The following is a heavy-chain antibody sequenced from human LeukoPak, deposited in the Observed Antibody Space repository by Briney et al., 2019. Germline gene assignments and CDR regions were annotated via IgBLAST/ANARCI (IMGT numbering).Heavy chain of an antibody. CDR2: IIPIFGTA. CDR1: GGTFSSYA. CDR3: ASGTIYSSGSYYMDV. J-gene: IGHJ6*03. V-gene: IGHV1-69*05. Sequence: SVKVSCKASGGTFSSYAISWVRQAPGQGLEWMGGIIPIFGTANYAQKFQGRVTITTDESTSTAYMELSSLRSEDTAVYYCASGTIYSSGSYYMDVWGKGTTVTVSS. D-gene: IGHD6-19*01.